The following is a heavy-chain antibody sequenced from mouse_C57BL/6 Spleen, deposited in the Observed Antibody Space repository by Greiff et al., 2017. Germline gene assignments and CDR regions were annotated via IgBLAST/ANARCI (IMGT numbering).Heavy chain of an antibody. J-gene: IGHJ4*01. V-gene: IGHV1-22*01. CDR3: ARSNYGNYIYAMDY. CDR2: INPNNGGT. CDR1: GYTFTDYN. Sequence: EVQLQQSEPELVKPGASVKMSCKASGYTFTDYNMHWVKQSHGKSLEWIGYINPNNGGTSYNQKFKGKATLTVNKSSSTAYMELRSLTSEDSAVXYCARSNYGNYIYAMDYWGQGTSVTVSS. D-gene: IGHD2-1*01.